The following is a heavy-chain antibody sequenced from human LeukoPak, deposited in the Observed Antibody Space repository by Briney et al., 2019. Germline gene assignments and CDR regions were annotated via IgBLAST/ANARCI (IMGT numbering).Heavy chain of an antibody. CDR2: IYYSGTT. V-gene: IGHV4-39*01. J-gene: IGHJ4*02. CDR3: ARQSIVVVTASFDY. Sequence: SETLSLTCTVSGGSISSSSYSWGWIRQPPGKGLEWIGSIYYSGTTYYNPSLKSRVTISVDTSKNQFSLKLSSVTAADTAVYYCARQSIVVVTASFDYWGQGTLVTVSS. CDR1: GGSISSSSYS. D-gene: IGHD2-21*02.